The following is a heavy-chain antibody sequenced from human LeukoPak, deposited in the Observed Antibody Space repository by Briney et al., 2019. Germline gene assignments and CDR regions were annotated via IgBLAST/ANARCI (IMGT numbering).Heavy chain of an antibody. J-gene: IGHJ4*02. CDR2: IYYSGST. CDR1: GGCISSSSYY. Sequence: KPSETLSLTCTVSGGCISSSSYYWGWIRQPPGKGLEWIGSIYYSGSTYYNPSLKSRVTISVDTSKNQFSLKLSSVTAADTAVYYCARAPPIVGATPFDYWGQGTLVTVSS. CDR3: ARAPPIVGATPFDY. D-gene: IGHD1-26*01. V-gene: IGHV4-39*07.